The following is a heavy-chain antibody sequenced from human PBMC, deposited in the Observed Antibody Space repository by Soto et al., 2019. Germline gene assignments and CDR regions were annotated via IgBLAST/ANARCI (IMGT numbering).Heavy chain of an antibody. Sequence: SVKVSCKASGGTFSSYAISWVRQAPGQGLEWMGGIIPIFGTANYAQKFQGRVTITADESTSTAYMELSSLRSEDTAVYYCARDDGGYCSGGSCHWFDPWGQGTLVTVSS. V-gene: IGHV1-69*13. CDR2: IIPIFGTA. D-gene: IGHD2-15*01. CDR3: ARDDGGYCSGGSCHWFDP. J-gene: IGHJ5*02. CDR1: GGTFSSYA.